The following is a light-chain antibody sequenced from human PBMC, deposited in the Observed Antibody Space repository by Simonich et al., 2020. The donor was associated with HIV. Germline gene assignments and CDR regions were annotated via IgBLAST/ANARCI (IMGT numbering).Light chain of an antibody. CDR3: MLSIQLPFT. V-gene: IGKV2D-29*02. Sequence: DIVMTQTPLSLSVTPGQPASISCKSSQSLLHSDGKTYLYWYLQKPGQSPQLLMYEISNRFSGVPDRFSGSGSGTDFTLKISRVEADDVGLYHCMLSIQLPFTFGPGTKVDIK. CDR2: EIS. CDR1: QSLLHSDGKTY. J-gene: IGKJ3*01.